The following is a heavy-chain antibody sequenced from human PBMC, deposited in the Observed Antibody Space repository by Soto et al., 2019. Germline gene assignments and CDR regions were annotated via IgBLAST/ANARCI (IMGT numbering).Heavy chain of an antibody. CDR1: GFTFSTYW. CDR2: INYDGSST. J-gene: IGHJ4*02. V-gene: IGHV3-74*01. Sequence: GGSLRLSCAASGFTFSTYWMHRVRQAPGKGLVWVSRINYDGSSTDYADSVKGRFTISRDNAKNTLYLQMNTLTAEDTAVYYCTRGPRPTSVGTGAYWGQGTLVTVSS. D-gene: IGHD3-10*01. CDR3: TRGPRPTSVGTGAY.